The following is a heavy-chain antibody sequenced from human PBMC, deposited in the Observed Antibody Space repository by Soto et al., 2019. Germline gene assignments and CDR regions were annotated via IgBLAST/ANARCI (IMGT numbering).Heavy chain of an antibody. CDR1: GGSISSGGYS. D-gene: IGHD3-22*01. Sequence: SETLSLTCAVSGGSISSGGYSWSWIRQPPGKGLEWIGFMYFGGSFNYNPSLTSRATISVETSKNQFSMKMTSVTAADTAVYYCARSYYDSTGFAVDPWGQGTLVTVSS. V-gene: IGHV4-61*08. J-gene: IGHJ5*02. CDR3: ARSYYDSTGFAVDP. CDR2: MYFGGSF.